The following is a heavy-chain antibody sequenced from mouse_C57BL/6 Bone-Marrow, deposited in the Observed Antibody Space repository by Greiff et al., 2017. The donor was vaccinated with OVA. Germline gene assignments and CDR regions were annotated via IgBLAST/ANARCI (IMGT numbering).Heavy chain of an antibody. J-gene: IGHJ4*01. D-gene: IGHD2-5*01. CDR3: ARPHSNYEMDY. Sequence: QVQLQQSGAELVKPGASVKLSCKASGYTFTSYWMHWVKQRPGQGLEWIGMIHPNSGSTNYNEKFKSKATLTVDKSSSTAYMQLSSLTSEDSAVYYCARPHSNYEMDYWGQGTSVTVSS. CDR1: GYTFTSYW. CDR2: IHPNSGST. V-gene: IGHV1-64*01.